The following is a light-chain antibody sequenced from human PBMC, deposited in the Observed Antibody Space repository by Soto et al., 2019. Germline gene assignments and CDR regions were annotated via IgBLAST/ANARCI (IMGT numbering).Light chain of an antibody. CDR2: GAS. CDR1: QSISSN. J-gene: IGKJ4*01. CDR3: QQYHKWPPFT. V-gene: IGKV3-15*01. Sequence: MTQSPSTLSASVGDRVTITCRASQSISSNLAWYQQKPGQTPRLLMYGASTRATGIPARFSGSGSGTEFTLTISSLQSEDFAVYYCQQYHKWPPFTFGGGTKVDIK.